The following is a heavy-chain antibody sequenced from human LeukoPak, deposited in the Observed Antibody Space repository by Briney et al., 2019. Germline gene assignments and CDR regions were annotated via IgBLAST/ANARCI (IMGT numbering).Heavy chain of an antibody. Sequence: GRSLRLSCAASGFTFSSYAMHWVRQAPGKGLEWVAVITYDGSNKYYADSVKGRFTISRDNSKNTLYLQMNSLRAEDTAVYYCAREGAYGDLQKYYFDYWGQGTLVTVSS. CDR2: ITYDGSNK. CDR1: GFTFSSYA. CDR3: AREGAYGDLQKYYFDY. D-gene: IGHD4-17*01. V-gene: IGHV3-30-3*01. J-gene: IGHJ4*02.